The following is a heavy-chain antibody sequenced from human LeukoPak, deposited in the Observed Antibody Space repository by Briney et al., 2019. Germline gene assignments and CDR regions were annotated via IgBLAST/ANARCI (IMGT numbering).Heavy chain of an antibody. CDR3: ARGRYDILTGYLFQFDY. D-gene: IGHD3-9*01. CDR1: GYTFTGYY. V-gene: IGHV1-2*02. CDR2: INPNSGGT. J-gene: IGHJ4*02. Sequence: ASVKVSCKASGYTFTGYYMHWVRQAPGQGLEWMGWINPNSGGTNYAQKFQGRVTMTRDTSISTAYMELRSLRSDDTAVYYCARGRYDILTGYLFQFDYWGQGTLVTVSS.